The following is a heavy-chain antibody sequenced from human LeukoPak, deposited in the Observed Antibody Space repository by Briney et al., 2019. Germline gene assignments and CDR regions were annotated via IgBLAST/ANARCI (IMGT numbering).Heavy chain of an antibody. CDR3: TRAYPPLRTAAAGDL. CDR2: ISGGSSHI. Sequence: PGGSLSLACSGSGFRFSDCDLNWVRQVPGKGLEWVSSISGGSSHIYYADSIKGRFTISRDNAKNSVYLQMNSLRDEDTAVYYCTRAYPPLRTAAAGDLWGLGTLVSVSS. J-gene: IGHJ5*02. D-gene: IGHD6-13*01. V-gene: IGHV3-21*06. CDR1: GFRFSDCD.